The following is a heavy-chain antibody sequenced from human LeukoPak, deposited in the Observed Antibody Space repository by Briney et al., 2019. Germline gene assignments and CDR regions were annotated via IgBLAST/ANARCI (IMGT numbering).Heavy chain of an antibody. Sequence: GGSLRLSCAASGFTFDDYAMHWVRQAPGKGLEWVSGISWNSGSIGYADSVKGRFTISRDNAKDSLYLQMNSLRAEDTALYYCAKDEDSSGYTIDYWGQGTLVTVSS. CDR2: ISWNSGSI. V-gene: IGHV3-9*01. D-gene: IGHD3-22*01. CDR1: GFTFDDYA. CDR3: AKDEDSSGYTIDY. J-gene: IGHJ4*02.